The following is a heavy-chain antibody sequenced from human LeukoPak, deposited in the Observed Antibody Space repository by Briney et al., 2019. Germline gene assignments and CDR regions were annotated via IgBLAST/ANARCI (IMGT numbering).Heavy chain of an antibody. CDR2: INHSGST. Sequence: SETLSLTCAIYGGSFSGYYWSWIRQPPGKGLEWIGEINHSGSTNYNPSLKSRVTISVDTSKNQFSLKLISVTAADTAVYYCAREGGIRKNDYWGQGTLVTVSS. J-gene: IGHJ4*02. CDR1: GGSFSGYY. CDR3: AREGGIRKNDY. V-gene: IGHV4-34*01.